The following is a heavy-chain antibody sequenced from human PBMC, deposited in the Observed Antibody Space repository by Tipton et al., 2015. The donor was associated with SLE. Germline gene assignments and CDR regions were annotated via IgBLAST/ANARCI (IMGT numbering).Heavy chain of an antibody. J-gene: IGHJ3*02. V-gene: IGHV4-39*01. CDR1: GGSISSSSYY. Sequence: TLSLTCAVSGGSISSSSYYWGWIRQPPGKGLEWIGSIYHSGSTNYNPSLKSRVTISVDTSKNQFSLKLSSVTAADTAVYYCARHVRVEYYDFWSGGFDAFDIWGQGTMVTVSS. CDR3: ARHVRVEYYDFWSGGFDAFDI. CDR2: IYHSGST. D-gene: IGHD3-3*01.